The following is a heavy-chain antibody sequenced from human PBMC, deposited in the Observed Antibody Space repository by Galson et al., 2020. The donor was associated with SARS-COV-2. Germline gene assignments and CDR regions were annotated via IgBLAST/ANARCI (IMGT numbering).Heavy chain of an antibody. CDR3: ARVAGITMVQGRVFDP. J-gene: IGHJ5*02. CDR2: INHSGST. Sequence: SETLSLTCAVYGGSFSGYYWSWIRQPPGKGLEWIGEINHSGSTNYNPSLKSRVTISVDTSKNQFSLKLSSVTAADTAVYYCARVAGITMVQGRVFDPWGQGTLVTVSS. CDR1: GGSFSGYY. V-gene: IGHV4-34*01. D-gene: IGHD3-10*01.